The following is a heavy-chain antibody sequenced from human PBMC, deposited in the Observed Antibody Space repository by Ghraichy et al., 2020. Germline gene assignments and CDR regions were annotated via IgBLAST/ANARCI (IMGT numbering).Heavy chain of an antibody. J-gene: IGHJ4*02. Sequence: SETLSLTCTVSGGSISSYYWSWIRQPPGKGLEWIGYIYYSGSTNYNPSLKSRVTISVDTSKNQFSLKLSSVTAADTAVYYCARVGDSSGYDIDGYYFDYWGQGTLVTVSS. CDR1: GGSISSYY. CDR2: IYYSGST. D-gene: IGHD3-22*01. V-gene: IGHV4-59*01. CDR3: ARVGDSSGYDIDGYYFDY.